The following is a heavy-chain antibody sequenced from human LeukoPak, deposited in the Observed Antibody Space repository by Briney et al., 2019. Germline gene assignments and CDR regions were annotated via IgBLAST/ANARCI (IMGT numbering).Heavy chain of an antibody. J-gene: IGHJ4*02. V-gene: IGHV1-2*02. CDR1: GYTFTGYY. CDR2: INPNSGGT. Sequence: EASVKVSCKASGYTFTGYYMHWVRQAPGQGLEWMGWINPNSGGTNYAQKFQGRVTMTRDTSISTAYMELSRLRSDDTAVYYCARDLKRLQSQLTSMNYWGQGTLVTVSS. CDR3: ARDLKRLQSQLTSMNY. D-gene: IGHD4-11*01.